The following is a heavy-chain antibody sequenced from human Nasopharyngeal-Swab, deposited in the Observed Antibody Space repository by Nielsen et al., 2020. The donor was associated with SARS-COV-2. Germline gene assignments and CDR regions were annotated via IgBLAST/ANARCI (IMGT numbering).Heavy chain of an antibody. Sequence: WIRQPPGKGLEWIGSIYYSGSTNYNPSLKSRVTISVDTSKNQFSLKLSSVTAADTAVYYCAREKTHYDSSGYYYLWFDPWGQGTLVTAPQ. J-gene: IGHJ5*02. D-gene: IGHD3-22*01. CDR3: AREKTHYDSSGYYYLWFDP. CDR2: IYYSGST. V-gene: IGHV4-59*01.